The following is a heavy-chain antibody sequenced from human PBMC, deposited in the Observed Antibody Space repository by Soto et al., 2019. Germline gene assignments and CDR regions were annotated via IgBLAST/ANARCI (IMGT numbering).Heavy chain of an antibody. CDR3: AKDRGWYNWNDVLSVGYYYYGMDV. J-gene: IGHJ6*02. V-gene: IGHV3-23*01. Sequence: GGSLRLSCAASGFTFSSYAMSWVRQAPGKGLEWVSAISGSGGSTYYADSVKGRFTISRDNSKNTLYLQMNSLRAEDTAVYYCAKDRGWYNWNDVLSVGYYYYGMDVWGQGTTVTVSS. D-gene: IGHD1-20*01. CDR2: ISGSGGST. CDR1: GFTFSSYA.